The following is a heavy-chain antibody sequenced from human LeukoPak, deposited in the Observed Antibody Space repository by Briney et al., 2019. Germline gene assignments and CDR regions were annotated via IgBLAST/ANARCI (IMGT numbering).Heavy chain of an antibody. Sequence: PGGSLRLSCAASGFTFSSYSMNWVRQAPGKGLEWVSSISSSSSYIYYADSVKGRFTISRDNAKNSLYLQMNSLRAEDTAVYYCARGYSSSWCDLYYFDYWGQGTLVTVSS. CDR2: ISSSSSYI. J-gene: IGHJ4*02. D-gene: IGHD6-13*01. V-gene: IGHV3-21*01. CDR1: GFTFSSYS. CDR3: ARGYSSSWCDLYYFDY.